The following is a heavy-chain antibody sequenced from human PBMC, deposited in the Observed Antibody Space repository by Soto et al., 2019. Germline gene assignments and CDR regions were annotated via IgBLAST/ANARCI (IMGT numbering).Heavy chain of an antibody. D-gene: IGHD2-2*02. J-gene: IGHJ6*02. Sequence: GESLKISCKGSGYSFTSYWISWVRQMPGKGLECMGRIDPSDSYTNYSPSFQGHVTISADKSISTAYLQWSSLKASDTAMYYCARQLVVPAAISGYYYYGMDVWGQGTTVTVSS. CDR3: ARQLVVPAAISGYYYYGMDV. CDR1: GYSFTSYW. CDR2: IDPSDSYT. V-gene: IGHV5-10-1*01.